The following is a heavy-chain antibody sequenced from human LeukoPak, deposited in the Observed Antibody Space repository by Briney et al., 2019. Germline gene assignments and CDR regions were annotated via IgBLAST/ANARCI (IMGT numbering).Heavy chain of an antibody. CDR1: GGTFSSYA. V-gene: IGHV1-69*13. CDR3: ARYGDYRHYYYGMDV. J-gene: IGHJ6*02. D-gene: IGHD4-17*01. CDR2: IIPIFGTA. Sequence: ASVKVCCKASGGTFSSYAISWVRQAPGQGLEWMGGIIPIFGTANYAQKFQGRVTITADESTSTAYMELSSLRSEDTAVYYCARYGDYRHYYYGMDVWGQGTTVTVSS.